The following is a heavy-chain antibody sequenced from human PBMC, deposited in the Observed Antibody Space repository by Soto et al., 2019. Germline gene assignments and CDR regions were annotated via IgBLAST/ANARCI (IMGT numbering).Heavy chain of an antibody. CDR2: ISSDGNNK. D-gene: IGHD2-21*02. CDR1: GFTFSNYA. J-gene: IGHJ4*02. V-gene: IGHV3-30-3*01. Sequence: QVQLVESGGGVVQPGRSLRLSCAASGFTFSNYAMHWVRQAPGKGLEWVTVISSDGNNKYYADSVKGRFTISRDNSNNTLYLQVISLRAEDTAVYYCASERRGGNSGYYLDYWGQGPLVTVSS. CDR3: ASERRGGNSGYYLDY.